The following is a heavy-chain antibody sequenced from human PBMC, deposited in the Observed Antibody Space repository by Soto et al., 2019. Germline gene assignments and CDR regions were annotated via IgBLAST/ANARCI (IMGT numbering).Heavy chain of an antibody. D-gene: IGHD4-17*01. CDR2: IKQDGSEK. V-gene: IGHV3-7*01. J-gene: IGHJ3*02. Sequence: GGSLRLSCAASGFTFSTYWMSWVRQAPGKGLEWVANIKQDGSEKYYVDAVKGRFTISRDNAKNSLYLQMSSLRAEDTAVYYCARPDYSDYDAFDIWGQGTMVTVSS. CDR3: ARPDYSDYDAFDI. CDR1: GFTFSTYW.